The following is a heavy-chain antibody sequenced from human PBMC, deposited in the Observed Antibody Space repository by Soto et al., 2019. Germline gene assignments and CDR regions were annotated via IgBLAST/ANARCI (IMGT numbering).Heavy chain of an antibody. CDR2: ISSSSSYI. CDR3: ARGYSSCYAHYFDY. J-gene: IGHJ4*02. CDR1: GFTFSSYS. D-gene: IGHD3-22*01. Sequence: GGSLRLSCAASGFTFSSYSMNWVRQAPGKGLEWVSSISSSSSYIYYADSVKGRFTISRDNAKNSLYLQMNSLRAEDTAVYYCARGYSSCYAHYFDYWGQGTLVTVSS. V-gene: IGHV3-21*01.